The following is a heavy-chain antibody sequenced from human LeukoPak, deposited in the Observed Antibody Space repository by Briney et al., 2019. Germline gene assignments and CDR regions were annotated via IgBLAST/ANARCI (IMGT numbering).Heavy chain of an antibody. Sequence: SETLSLTCTVSGGSISSYYWSWIRQPPGKGLEWIGYIYYSGSTNYNPSLKSRVTISVDTSKNQFSLKLSSVTAADTAVYYCARPYGSGIDAFDIWGQGTMVTVSS. CDR3: ARPYGSGIDAFDI. V-gene: IGHV4-59*08. CDR1: GGSISSYY. CDR2: IYYSGST. J-gene: IGHJ3*02. D-gene: IGHD3-10*01.